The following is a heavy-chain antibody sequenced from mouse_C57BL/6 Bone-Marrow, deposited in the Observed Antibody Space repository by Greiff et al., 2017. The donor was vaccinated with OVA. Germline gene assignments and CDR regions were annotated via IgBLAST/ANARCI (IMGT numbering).Heavy chain of an antibody. CDR3: ARGNYGSSVYAMDY. Sequence: VQLKQSVAELVRPGASVTLSCTASGFTITNTYMHWVKQRPEQGLEWIGRIDPANDNTNYAPKFQGKATMTADTSSNTAYLQRSSLSSEDTAVYCCARGNYGSSVYAMDYWGQGTSVTVSS. J-gene: IGHJ4*01. CDR1: GFTITNTY. CDR2: IDPANDNT. D-gene: IGHD1-1*01. V-gene: IGHV14-3*01.